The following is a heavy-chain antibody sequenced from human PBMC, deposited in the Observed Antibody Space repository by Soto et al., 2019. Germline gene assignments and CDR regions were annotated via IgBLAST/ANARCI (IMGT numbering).Heavy chain of an antibody. V-gene: IGHV3-30*04. D-gene: IGHD3-16*02. CDR1: GFTFNSLS. CDR2: VSFDGKVT. J-gene: IGHJ4*02. CDR3: ARERYNDSQYFDY. Sequence: QVQLVESGGGMAQAGTSLRLSCTGSGFTFNSLSLHWVRQGPDKGLEWVAVVSFDGKVTYYADSVKGRFTVSRDISKNTIYLQANSLRPEVTAVYYCARERYNDSQYFDYWGQGTPVTVSS.